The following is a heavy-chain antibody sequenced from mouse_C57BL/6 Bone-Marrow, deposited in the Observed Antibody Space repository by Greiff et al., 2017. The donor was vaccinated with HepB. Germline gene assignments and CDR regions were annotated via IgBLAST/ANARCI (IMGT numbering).Heavy chain of an antibody. CDR2: IYPGSGST. Sequence: VQLQQPGAELVKPGASVKMSCKASGYTFTSYWITWVKQRPGQGLEWIGDIYPGSGSTNYNEKFKSKATLTVDTSSSTAYMQLSSLTSEDSSVYYCARDPSHITTVVARWYFDVWGTGTTVTVSS. V-gene: IGHV1-55*01. D-gene: IGHD1-1*01. J-gene: IGHJ1*03. CDR3: ARDPSHITTVVARWYFDV. CDR1: GYTFTSYW.